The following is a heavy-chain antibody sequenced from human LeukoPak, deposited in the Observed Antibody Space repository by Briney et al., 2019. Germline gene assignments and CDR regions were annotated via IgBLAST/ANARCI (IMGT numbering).Heavy chain of an antibody. V-gene: IGHV3-33*06. Sequence: GRSLRLSCAASGFTFSSYGMHWVRQAPGKGLEWVAVIWSDGSSEKYADSVKGRFTTSRDNSKNTLCLQMNSLRAEDTALYYCAKGLYCSSTSCYFENYYYYYMDVWGKGTTVTVSS. CDR3: AKGLYCSSTSCYFENYYYYYMDV. D-gene: IGHD2-2*01. CDR1: GFTFSSYG. CDR2: IWSDGSSE. J-gene: IGHJ6*03.